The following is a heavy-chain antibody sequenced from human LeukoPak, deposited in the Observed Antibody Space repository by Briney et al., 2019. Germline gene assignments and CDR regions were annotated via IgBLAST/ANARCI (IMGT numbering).Heavy chain of an antibody. Sequence: SETLSLTCSVSGYSISSGYYWGWIRQPPGKGLEWIGIIYHSGSTYYNPSLKSRVTISVDTSKNQFSLKLSSVTAADTAVYYCARMKSSSAWPIDHWGQGTLVTVSS. J-gene: IGHJ4*02. CDR3: ARMKSSSAWPIDH. D-gene: IGHD6-19*01. CDR1: GYSISSGYY. CDR2: IYHSGST. V-gene: IGHV4-38-2*01.